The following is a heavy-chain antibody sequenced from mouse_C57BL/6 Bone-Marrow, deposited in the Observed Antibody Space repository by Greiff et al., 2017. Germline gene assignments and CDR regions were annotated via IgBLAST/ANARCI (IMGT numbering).Heavy chain of an antibody. CDR1: GFTFSSYA. D-gene: IGHD3-3*01. V-gene: IGHV5-4*01. CDR2: ISDGGSYT. CDR3: ARERDSY. Sequence: EVHLVESGGGLVKPGGSLKLSCAASGFTFSSYAMSWVRQTPEKRLEWVATISDGGSYTYYPDNVKGRFTISRDNAKNNLYLQMSHLKSEDTAMYYCARERDSYWGQGTLVTVSA. J-gene: IGHJ3*01.